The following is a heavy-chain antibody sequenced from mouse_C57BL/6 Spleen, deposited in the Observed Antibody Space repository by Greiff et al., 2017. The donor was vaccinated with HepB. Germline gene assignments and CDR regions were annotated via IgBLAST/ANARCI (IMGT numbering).Heavy chain of an antibody. CDR1: GYTFTDYE. Sequence: QVQLQQSGAELVRPGASVTLSCKASGYTFTDYEMHWVKQTPVHGLEWIGAIDPENGGTAYNQKFKGKAILTADKSSSTAYMELRSLTSEDSAVYYCTSITSVAYWGQGTLVTVSA. CDR2: IDPENGGT. J-gene: IGHJ3*01. D-gene: IGHD1-1*01. CDR3: TSITSVAY. V-gene: IGHV1-15*01.